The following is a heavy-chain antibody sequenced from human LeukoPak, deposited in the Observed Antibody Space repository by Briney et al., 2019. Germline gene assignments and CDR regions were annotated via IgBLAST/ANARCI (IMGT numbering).Heavy chain of an antibody. CDR2: INHSGST. J-gene: IGHJ3*02. CDR1: GGSFSGYY. Sequence: SETLSLTCAVYGGSFSGYYWSWIRQPPGKGLEWIGEINHSGSTNYNPSLKSRVTISVDTSKNQFSLKLSSVTAADTAVYYCARNTAMVRWAFDIWGQGTMVTVSS. V-gene: IGHV4-34*01. CDR3: ARNTAMVRWAFDI. D-gene: IGHD5-18*01.